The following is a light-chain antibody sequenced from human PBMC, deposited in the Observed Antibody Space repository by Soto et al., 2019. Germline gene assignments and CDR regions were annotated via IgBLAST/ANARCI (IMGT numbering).Light chain of an antibody. Sequence: EIVMTQSPATLSVSPGERATLSCRASQSVSRNLAWYQQTPGQAPRLLIYGASTRATGIPARFSGSGSGTEFTLTISSLQSEDFAVYYCQQYNNWPPLTFGGGTKVEIK. J-gene: IGKJ4*01. CDR2: GAS. CDR3: QQYNNWPPLT. CDR1: QSVSRN. V-gene: IGKV3-15*01.